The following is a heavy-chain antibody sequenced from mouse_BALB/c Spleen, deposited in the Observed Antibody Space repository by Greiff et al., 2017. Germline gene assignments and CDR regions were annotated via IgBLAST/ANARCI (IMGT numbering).Heavy chain of an antibody. J-gene: IGHJ2*01. CDR2: INPSSGYT. D-gene: IGHD2-4*01. CDR3: ARGRDYDY. CDR1: GYTFTSYT. Sequence: VKLQESGAELARPGASVKMSCKASGYTFTSYTMHWVKQRPGQGLEWIGYINPSSGYTNYNQKFKDKATLTADKSSSTAYMQLSSLTSEDSAVYYCARGRDYDYWGQGTTLTVSS. V-gene: IGHV1-4*01.